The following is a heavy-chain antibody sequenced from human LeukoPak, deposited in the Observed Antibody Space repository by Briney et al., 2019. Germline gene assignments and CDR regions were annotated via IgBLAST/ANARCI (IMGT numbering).Heavy chain of an antibody. D-gene: IGHD6-19*01. J-gene: IGHJ4*02. CDR3: ARTTGSGWYFDY. Sequence: SGPALVKPTQTLTLTCTFSGFSLTTSGMRVNWIRQPPGKALEWLARIDWDDDKYYRTSLKTRLTISKDTSKNQVVLTMTNMDPVDTATYYCARTTGSGWYFDYWGQGTLVTVSS. V-gene: IGHV2-70*04. CDR2: IDWDDDK. CDR1: GFSLTTSGMR.